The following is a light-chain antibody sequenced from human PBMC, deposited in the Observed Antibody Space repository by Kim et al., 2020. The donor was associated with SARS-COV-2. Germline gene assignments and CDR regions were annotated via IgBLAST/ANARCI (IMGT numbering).Light chain of an antibody. CDR2: YDS. V-gene: IGLV3-21*04. Sequence: APGKTARITCGGNNIGSKSVHWYQQKPGQAPVLGIYYDSDRPSGIPERFSGSNSGNAATLTISRVEAGDEADYYCQVWDSSSDSVVFGGGTQLTVL. CDR1: NIGSKS. J-gene: IGLJ2*01. CDR3: QVWDSSSDSVV.